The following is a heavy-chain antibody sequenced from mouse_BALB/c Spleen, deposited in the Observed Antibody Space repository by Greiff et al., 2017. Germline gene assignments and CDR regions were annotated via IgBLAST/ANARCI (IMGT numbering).Heavy chain of an antibody. D-gene: IGHD2-1*01. CDR1: GYTFTSYV. CDR3: ASGNPAWFAY. V-gene: IGHV1-14*01. CDR2: INPYNDGT. J-gene: IGHJ3*01. Sequence: EVQLQQSGPELVKPGASVKMSCKASGYTFTSYVMHWVQQTPGQGLEWIGYINPYNDGTKYNEKFKGKATLTSDKSSSTAYMELSRLTSEDSAVYYSASGNPAWFAYWGQGTLVTVSA.